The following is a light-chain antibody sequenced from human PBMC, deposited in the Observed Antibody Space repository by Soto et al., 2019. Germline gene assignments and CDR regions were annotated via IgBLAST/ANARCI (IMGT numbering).Light chain of an antibody. CDR3: FSYAGDSTWV. CDR2: EVT. Sequence: QSVLTQPASVSGSPGESITISCTGTRSDVGSYNSIAWYQQHPGKAPRVMIFEVTKRPSGISNRFSGSKSGSTASLTISGLQAEDEADYFCFSYAGDSTWVVGGGTKLDRP. J-gene: IGLJ3*02. V-gene: IGLV2-23*02. CDR1: RSDVGSYNS.